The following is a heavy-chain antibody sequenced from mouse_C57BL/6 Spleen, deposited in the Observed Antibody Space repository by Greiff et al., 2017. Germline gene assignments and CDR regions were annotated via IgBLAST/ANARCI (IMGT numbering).Heavy chain of an antibody. CDR2: IDPSDSYT. V-gene: IGHV1-50*01. CDR3: ARNYGSSQAWFAY. J-gene: IGHJ3*01. CDR1: GYTFTSYW. Sequence: QVQLQQPGAELVKPGASVKLSCKASGYTFTSYWMQWVKQRPGQGLEWIGEIDPSDSYTNSNQKFKGKATLTVDTSSSTAYMQLSSLTSEDSAVYYCARNYGSSQAWFAYWGQGTLVTVSA. D-gene: IGHD1-1*01.